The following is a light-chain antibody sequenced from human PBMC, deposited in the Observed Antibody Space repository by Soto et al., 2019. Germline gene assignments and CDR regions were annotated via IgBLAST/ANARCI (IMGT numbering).Light chain of an antibody. CDR2: EVS. J-gene: IGLJ1*01. Sequence: QSVLSQPASVSGSPGQSITISCTGTSSDGGAYNYVSWFQQHPGKAPKLMIYEVSNRPSGVSNRFSGSRSVNTASLTISRLQPEDEADYYCSSYTISGTYVFGTGTKVTVL. CDR3: SSYTISGTYV. CDR1: SSDGGAYNY. V-gene: IGLV2-14*01.